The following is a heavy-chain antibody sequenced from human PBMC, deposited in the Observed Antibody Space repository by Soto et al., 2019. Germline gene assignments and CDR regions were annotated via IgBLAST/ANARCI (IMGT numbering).Heavy chain of an antibody. D-gene: IGHD2-21*01. CDR2: VHYSGRA. V-gene: IGHV4-31*03. J-gene: IGHJ4*02. CDR1: GVSITSGAYY. Sequence: QVQLQESGPGLVKPSQTLSLSCNVSGVSITSGAYYWTWIRQLPGKGLAWIGYVHYSGRAYYNPSLTTRATFSLAATKTEFSLRLTPVTAADTALYCCARALNPGIGVSYFFQYWGQGTLFTVSS. CDR3: ARALNPGIGVSYFFQY.